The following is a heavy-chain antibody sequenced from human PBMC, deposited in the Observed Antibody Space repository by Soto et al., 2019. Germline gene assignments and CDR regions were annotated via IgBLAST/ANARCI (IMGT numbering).Heavy chain of an antibody. CDR1: GGSISSGGYY. J-gene: IGHJ6*03. CDR2: IYYSGST. CDR3: ASSVRYGDFYYYYMDV. D-gene: IGHD4-17*01. Sequence: PSETLSLTCTVSGGSISSGGYYWSWIRQHPGKGLEWIGYIYYSGSTYYNPSLKSRVTISVDTSKNQFSLKLSSVTAADTAVYYCASSVRYGDFYYYYMDVWGKGTTVTVSS. V-gene: IGHV4-31*03.